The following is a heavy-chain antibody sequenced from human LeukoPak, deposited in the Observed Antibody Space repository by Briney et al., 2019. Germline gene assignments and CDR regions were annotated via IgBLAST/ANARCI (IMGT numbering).Heavy chain of an antibody. J-gene: IGHJ5*02. Sequence: EESLKISCKGSGYSFTSYWIGWVRQMPGKGLEWMGIIYPGDSDTRYSPSFQGQVTISADKSISTAYLQWSSLKASDTAMYYCARRIYSPYYDFWSGYPTPNWFDPWGQGTLVTVSS. D-gene: IGHD3-3*01. CDR1: GYSFTSYW. CDR2: IYPGDSDT. V-gene: IGHV5-51*01. CDR3: ARRIYSPYYDFWSGYPTPNWFDP.